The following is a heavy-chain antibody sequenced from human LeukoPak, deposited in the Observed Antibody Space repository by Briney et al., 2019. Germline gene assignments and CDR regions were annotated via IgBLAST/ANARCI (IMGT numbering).Heavy chain of an antibody. Sequence: SETLSLTCAVSGGSISSGGYYWGWIRQPPGKGLEWIGSIYYSGSTYYNPSLKSRVTISVDTSKNQFSLKLSSVTAADTAVYYCARPGGGVAVAGFGYWGQGTLVTVSS. CDR3: ARPGGGVAVAGFGY. V-gene: IGHV4-39*01. CDR1: GGSISSGGYY. D-gene: IGHD6-19*01. CDR2: IYYSGST. J-gene: IGHJ4*02.